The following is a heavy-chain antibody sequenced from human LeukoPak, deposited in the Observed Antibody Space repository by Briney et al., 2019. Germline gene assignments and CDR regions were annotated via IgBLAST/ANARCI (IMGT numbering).Heavy chain of an antibody. CDR3: ARDQIYCTGGICYFDY. CDR2: ISGDGRST. Sequence: AGSLRLSCAASGFTFSSYWMHWVRQAPGKGLVWVSRISGDGRSTRYADSVKGRFTISRDNAKHTLHLEMNSLRAEDTAVYYCARDQIYCTGGICYFDYWGQGTLVTVSS. D-gene: IGHD2-8*02. V-gene: IGHV3-74*01. CDR1: GFTFSSYW. J-gene: IGHJ4*02.